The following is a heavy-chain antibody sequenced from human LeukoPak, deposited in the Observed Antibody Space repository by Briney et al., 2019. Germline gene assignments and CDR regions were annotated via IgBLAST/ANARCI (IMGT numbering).Heavy chain of an antibody. D-gene: IGHD3-10*01. CDR3: PAYRSGTHYNSYYFDD. CDR1: GDSIRRNY. Sequence: PSETLSLTCSISGDSIRRNYWSWIRQPPGKGLEWIGYIHYSGNTNYNPSLKSRVSISVDTSKNQFSLKLTSVTAADTAVYYCPAYRSGTHYNSYYFDDWGQGTLVTVSS. CDR2: IHYSGNT. J-gene: IGHJ4*02. V-gene: IGHV4-59*08.